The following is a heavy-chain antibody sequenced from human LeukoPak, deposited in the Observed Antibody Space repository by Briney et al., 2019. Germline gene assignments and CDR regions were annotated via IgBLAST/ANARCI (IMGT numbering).Heavy chain of an antibody. CDR2: INHRGST. Sequence: SETLSLTCAVYGGSLSYYYWNWIRQPPGKGLEWIGEINHRGSTNFNPSLNSRLTISVDTSKNQFSLKLTSVTAADTAVYYCAGGEGGDGYNWEVPGCFAPWGQGTLVTVSS. J-gene: IGHJ5*02. V-gene: IGHV4-34*01. CDR1: GGSLSYYY. D-gene: IGHD5-24*01. CDR3: AGGEGGDGYNWEVPGCFAP.